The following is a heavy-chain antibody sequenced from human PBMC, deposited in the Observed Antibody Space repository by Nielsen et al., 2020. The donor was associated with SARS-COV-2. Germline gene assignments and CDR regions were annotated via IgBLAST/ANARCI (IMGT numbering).Heavy chain of an antibody. CDR3: ARDGPGLPAAMHYYYYGMDV. Sequence: GESLKISCAASGFTFSDAWMNWVRQAPGKGLEWVSYISSSSSYTNYADSVKGRFTISRDNAKNSLYLQMNSLRAEDTAVYYCARDGPGLPAAMHYYYYGMDVWGQGTTVTVSS. CDR2: ISSSSSYT. V-gene: IGHV3-11*05. D-gene: IGHD2-2*01. J-gene: IGHJ6*02. CDR1: GFTFSDAW.